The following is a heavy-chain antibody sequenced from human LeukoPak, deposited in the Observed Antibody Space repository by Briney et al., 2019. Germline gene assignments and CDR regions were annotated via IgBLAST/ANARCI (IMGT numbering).Heavy chain of an antibody. CDR2: IYYSGST. CDR1: RGSLSSGGYY. CDR3: ARDRGYSYGHTFDY. J-gene: IGHJ4*02. Sequence: SQTLSHTCTVSRGSLSSGGYYWSWIRQHPGKGLEWIGYIYYSGSTYYNPSHKSRVTISIDTSKNQFSLKLSSVTAADTAVYYCARDRGYSYGHTFDYWGQGTLVTVSS. V-gene: IGHV4-31*03. D-gene: IGHD5-18*01.